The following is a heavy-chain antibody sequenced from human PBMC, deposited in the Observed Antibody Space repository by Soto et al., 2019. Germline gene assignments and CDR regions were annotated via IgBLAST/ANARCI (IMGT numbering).Heavy chain of an antibody. J-gene: IGHJ6*02. V-gene: IGHV4-59*08. CDR1: GGSISSYY. CDR3: ARHEWRDGYNHVSFDYYGMDV. Sequence: QVQLQESGPGLVKPSETLSLTCTVSGGSISSYYWSWIRQPPGKGLEWIGYIYYSGSTNYNPSLKSRGTLAVDAAKNQCALKVSSVTAADTAVYYGARHEWRDGYNHVSFDYYGMDVWGQGTTVTVSS. D-gene: IGHD5-12*01. CDR2: IYYSGST.